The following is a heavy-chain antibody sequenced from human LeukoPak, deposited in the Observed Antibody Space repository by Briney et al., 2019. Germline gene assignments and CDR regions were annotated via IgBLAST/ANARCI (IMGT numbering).Heavy chain of an antibody. CDR2: IYHSGST. CDR3: ARVSDDENGGNSGVMYFES. CDR1: GYSLISTFY. J-gene: IGHJ4*02. Sequence: SETLSLTCSVSGYSLISTFYWGWIRQSPGKGLEWIGNIYHSGSTYSSPSLRSRVTISVDTSKNQFSLKMQSVTAADTALYYCARVSDDENGGNSGVMYFESWGQGTLVTVSS. V-gene: IGHV4-38-2*02. D-gene: IGHD4-23*01.